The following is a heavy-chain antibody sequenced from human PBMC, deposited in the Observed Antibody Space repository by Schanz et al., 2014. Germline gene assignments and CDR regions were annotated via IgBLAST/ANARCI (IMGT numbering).Heavy chain of an antibody. CDR1: GFTFSSYD. J-gene: IGHJ4*02. CDR2: LWHDGSKK. Sequence: QVQLVESGGGVVQPGRSLRLSCVASGFTFSSYDVFWVRQAPGKGLEWVAILWHDGSKKYYADSVKGRFTVSRDNSKNTWYLQLNSLRAEDTAVYYCARDFHGYGPHLDYWGQGSLVTVSS. V-gene: IGHV3-33*01. D-gene: IGHD5-12*01. CDR3: ARDFHGYGPHLDY.